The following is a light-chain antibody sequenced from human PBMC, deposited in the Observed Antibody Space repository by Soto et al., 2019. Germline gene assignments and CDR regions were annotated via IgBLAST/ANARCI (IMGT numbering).Light chain of an antibody. V-gene: IGKV1-5*03. CDR3: QHYNDFSWT. CDR1: QSISIL. Sequence: DIHLTQSPSTLSASVGDRVTITCRASQSISILLAWYQQKPGKAPNLLIYATSTLETGVSSRFSGSGSGTAFTLTISSLQPDDSATYSCQHYNDFSWTFGQGTKVEIK. J-gene: IGKJ1*01. CDR2: ATS.